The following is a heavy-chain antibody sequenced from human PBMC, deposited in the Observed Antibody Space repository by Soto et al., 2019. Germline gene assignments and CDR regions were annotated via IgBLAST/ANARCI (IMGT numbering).Heavy chain of an antibody. J-gene: IGHJ3*01. CDR2: IYYNGDT. CDR1: GGSVSSGNYF. CDR3: ARRLIDSWNQGHVFDF. Sequence: QLQLQESGPGLVKPAETLSLKCAVSGGSVSSGNYFWGWIRQPPGKGLEGIGNIYYNGDTYYSPSLKSRVTMSVDTAQNQFSLRLTSVTAADTAVYYCARRLIDSWNQGHVFDFWGQGTLVTVSS. V-gene: IGHV4-39*01. D-gene: IGHD1-20*01.